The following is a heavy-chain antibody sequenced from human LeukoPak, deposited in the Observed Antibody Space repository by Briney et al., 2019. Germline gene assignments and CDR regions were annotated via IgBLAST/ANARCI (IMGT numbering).Heavy chain of an antibody. J-gene: IGHJ4*02. Sequence: GGSLKLSCAASGFTFSGSAMHWVRQASGKGLEWVGRIRSKSNTYATAYAASVKGRFTISRDDSKNTAYLQMNSLKTEDTAVYYCARGLRSTFDYWGQGTLVTVSS. V-gene: IGHV3-73*01. CDR1: GFTFSGSA. CDR3: ARGLRSTFDY. CDR2: IRSKSNTYAT.